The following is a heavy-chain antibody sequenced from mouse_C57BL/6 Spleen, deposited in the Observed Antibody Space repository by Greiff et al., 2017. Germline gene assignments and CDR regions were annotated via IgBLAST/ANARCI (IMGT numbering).Heavy chain of an antibody. CDR3: ARQAGDYFDY. J-gene: IGHJ2*01. CDR1: GFTFSSYT. Sequence: DVQLQESGGGLVKPGGSLKLSCAASGFTFSSYTMSWVRQTPEKRLEWVATISGGGGNTYYPDSVKGRFTISRDNAKNTLYLQMSSLRSEDTALYYCARQAGDYFDYWGQGTTLTVSS. CDR2: ISGGGGNT. V-gene: IGHV5-9*01.